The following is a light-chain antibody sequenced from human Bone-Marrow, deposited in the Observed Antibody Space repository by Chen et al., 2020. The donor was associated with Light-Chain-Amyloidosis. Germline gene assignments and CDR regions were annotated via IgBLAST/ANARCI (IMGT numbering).Light chain of an antibody. J-gene: IGLJ1*01. CDR1: SGDVGTYNY. V-gene: IGLV2-14*01. Sequence: QSALTQPASVAGSPGQSITISCTGTSGDVGTYNYVSWYQQHPGKAPKVMIYAVSNRPSGVSTRFSGSKSGNTASLSISGLQAEDEADYYCSSFTLSSSYVFGPGTKVTVL. CDR2: AVS. CDR3: SSFTLSSSYV.